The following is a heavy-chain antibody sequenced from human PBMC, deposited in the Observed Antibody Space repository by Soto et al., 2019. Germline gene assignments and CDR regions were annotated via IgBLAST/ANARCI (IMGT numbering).Heavy chain of an antibody. D-gene: IGHD3-3*01. J-gene: IGHJ4*02. CDR1: GFTFSSYA. V-gene: IGHV3-23*01. CDR3: AKAGDRFLEWLPTHYFDY. CDR2: ISGSGGST. Sequence: PGGSLRLSCAASGFTFSSYAMSWVRQAPGKGLEWVSAISGSGGSTYYADSVKGRFTISRDNSKNTLYLQMNSLRAEDTAVYYCAKAGDRFLEWLPTHYFDYWGQGTLVTVSS.